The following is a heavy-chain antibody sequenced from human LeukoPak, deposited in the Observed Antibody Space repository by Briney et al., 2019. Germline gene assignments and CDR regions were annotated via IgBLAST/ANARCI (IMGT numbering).Heavy chain of an antibody. CDR1: GFTFSGSA. CDR3: TRRYDSSGYYSYYFDY. D-gene: IGHD3-22*01. CDR2: IRSKANSYAT. V-gene: IGHV3-73*01. Sequence: GGSLRLSCAASGFTFSGSAMHWVRQASGKGLEWVGRIRSKANSYATAYAASVKGRFTISRDDSKNTAYLQMNSLKTEDTAVYYCTRRYDSSGYYSYYFDYWGQGTLVTVSS. J-gene: IGHJ4*02.